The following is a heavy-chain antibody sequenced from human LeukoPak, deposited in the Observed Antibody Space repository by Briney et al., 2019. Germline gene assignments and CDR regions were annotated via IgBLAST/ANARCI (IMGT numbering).Heavy chain of an antibody. CDR3: ARVRNRDGYGRGAFDI. CDR2: IYSGGST. D-gene: IGHD5-24*01. V-gene: IGHV3-53*01. J-gene: IGHJ3*02. CDR1: GFTVSSNY. Sequence: GGSLRLSCAASGFTVSSNYMSWVRQAPGKGLEWVSVIYSGGSTYYADSVKGRFTISRDNSKNTLYLQMNSLRAEDTAVYYCARVRNRDGYGRGAFDIWGQGTMVTVSS.